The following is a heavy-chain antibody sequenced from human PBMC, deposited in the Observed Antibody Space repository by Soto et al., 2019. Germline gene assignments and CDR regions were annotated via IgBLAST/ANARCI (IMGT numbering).Heavy chain of an antibody. J-gene: IGHJ6*03. V-gene: IGHV1-24*01. D-gene: IGHD4-17*01. Sequence: QVQLVQSGAEVKQPGASVKVSCKVSGYTLTELSMHWVRQAPGKGLEWMGGFDPEDGETIYAQKFQGRVTMTEDTSTDTAYMELSSLRSEDTAVYYCATELPVTTTISYYYYMDVWGKGTTVTVSS. CDR1: GYTLTELS. CDR3: ATELPVTTTISYYYYMDV. CDR2: FDPEDGET.